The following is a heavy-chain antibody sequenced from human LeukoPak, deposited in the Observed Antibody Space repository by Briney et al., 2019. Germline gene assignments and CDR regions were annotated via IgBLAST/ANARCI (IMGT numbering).Heavy chain of an antibody. CDR3: ARIRISGSYYNY. V-gene: IGHV1-69*06. J-gene: IGHJ4*02. Sequence: SVKVSCKASGGTFSSYAISWVRQAPGQGLEWMGGIIPIFGTANYAQKFQGRVTITADKSTSTAYMELSSLRSEDTAVYYCARIRISGSYYNYWGQGTLVTVSS. CDR2: IIPIFGTA. D-gene: IGHD3-10*01. CDR1: GGTFSSYA.